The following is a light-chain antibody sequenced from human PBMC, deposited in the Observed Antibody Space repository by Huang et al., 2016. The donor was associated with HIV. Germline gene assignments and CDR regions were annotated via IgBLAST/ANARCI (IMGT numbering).Light chain of an antibody. CDR1: QEIRSS. V-gene: IGKV1-NL1*01. J-gene: IGKJ5*01. Sequence: DIQMTQSPSSLSASVGDRVTITCRASQEIRSSLAWYQQKPGKAPKLLLCAASRLERCVPARFSGSGTGTDYTRTISSLQPEDFATYYCQQYYTTPRDTFGQGTRLAIK. CDR3: QQYYTTPRDT. CDR2: AAS.